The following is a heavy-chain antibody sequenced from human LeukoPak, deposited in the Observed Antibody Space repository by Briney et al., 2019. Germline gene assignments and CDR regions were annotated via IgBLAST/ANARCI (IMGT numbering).Heavy chain of an antibody. CDR1: GFTFSSYG. CDR2: IRYDGNNK. Sequence: PGGSLRLSCAASGFTFSSYGMHWVRQAPGKGLEWVAFIRYDGNNKYYADSVKGRFTISRDNSKNTLYLQMNSLRPEDTAVYYCASSRGYQLLYGEDFDYWGQGTLVTVSS. J-gene: IGHJ4*02. V-gene: IGHV3-30*02. D-gene: IGHD2-2*02. CDR3: ASSRGYQLLYGEDFDY.